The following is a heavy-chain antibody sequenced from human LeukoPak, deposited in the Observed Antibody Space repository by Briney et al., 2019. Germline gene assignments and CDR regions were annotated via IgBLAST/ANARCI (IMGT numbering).Heavy chain of an antibody. D-gene: IGHD6-19*01. J-gene: IGHJ4*02. CDR2: INHSGST. V-gene: IGHV4-34*01. CDR1: GGSFSGYY. CDR3: ARGSGWYFDY. Sequence: SETLSLTCAVYGGSFSGYYWSWIRQPPGKGLEWIGEINHSGSTNYNPSLKSRVTISVDTSKNQFSLKLSSVTAVDTAVYYCARGSGWYFDYWGQGTLVTVSS.